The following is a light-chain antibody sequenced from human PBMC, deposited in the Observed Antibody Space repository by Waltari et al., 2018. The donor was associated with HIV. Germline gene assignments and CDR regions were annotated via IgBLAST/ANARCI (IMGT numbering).Light chain of an antibody. Sequence: QSALTQPPSASGSPGQSVTISCTGTSSDVGDYNYVSWYQQHPGKAPKLMIYEVSKRPSGVPARVSGSKSGNTASLTVSGLQAEDEAEYYCWSYAGSNNPVIFGGGTKLTVL. CDR1: SSDVGDYNY. CDR2: EVS. CDR3: WSYAGSNNPVI. V-gene: IGLV2-8*01. J-gene: IGLJ2*01.